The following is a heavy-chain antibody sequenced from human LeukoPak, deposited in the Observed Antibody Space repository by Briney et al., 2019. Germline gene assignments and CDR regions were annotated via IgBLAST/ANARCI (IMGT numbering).Heavy chain of an antibody. Sequence: GGSLRLSCAASGFTFSSYGMHWVRQAPGKGLEWVAVISYDGSNKYYADSVKGRFTISRDNSKNTLYLQMNSLRAEDTAVYYCARGPSAYYDILTGSPLDYWGQGTLVTVSS. J-gene: IGHJ4*02. CDR1: GFTFSSYG. D-gene: IGHD3-9*01. CDR2: ISYDGSNK. V-gene: IGHV3-30*03. CDR3: ARGPSAYYDILTGSPLDY.